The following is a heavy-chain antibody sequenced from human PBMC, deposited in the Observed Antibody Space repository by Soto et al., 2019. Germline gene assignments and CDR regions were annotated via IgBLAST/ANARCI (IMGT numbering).Heavy chain of an antibody. CDR1: GYTFTGYY. CDR3: ARDAKSELLSYTMDV. CDR2: IKPNSGGT. V-gene: IGHV1-2*02. Sequence: ASVKFSCTSSGYTFTGYYLHWVRQAPGQGLEWMGWIKPNSGGTTYAQKFQGRVTMTRDTSITTAYMELSRLTSDDTAVYYCARDAKSELLSYTMDVWGQGTTVTVSS. D-gene: IGHD1-26*01. J-gene: IGHJ6*02.